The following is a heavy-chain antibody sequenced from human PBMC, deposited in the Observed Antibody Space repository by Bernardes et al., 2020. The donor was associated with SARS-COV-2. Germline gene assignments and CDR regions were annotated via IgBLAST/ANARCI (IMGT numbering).Heavy chain of an antibody. J-gene: IGHJ2*01. CDR3: ATGFGYYSTYWYFDL. V-gene: IGHV1-3*01. CDR2: INGGNGNT. D-gene: IGHD3-22*01. Sequence: ASVKVSCKASGYTFTDYAVHWVRQAPGQSLEWMGWINGGNGNTKYSQNFQGRVTITRDTSASTAYMELSSLKSEDTAVYYCATGFGYYSTYWYFDLWGRGTLVTVSS. CDR1: GYTFTDYA.